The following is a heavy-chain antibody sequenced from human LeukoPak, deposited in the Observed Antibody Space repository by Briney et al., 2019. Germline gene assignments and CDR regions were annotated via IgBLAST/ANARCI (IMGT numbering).Heavy chain of an antibody. D-gene: IGHD3-22*01. CDR2: ISGSGGST. V-gene: IGHV3-23*01. CDR3: AKSLSYYDSSGYYVLDY. Sequence: PGGSLRLSCAASGFTFSGYAMSWVRQAPGKGLEWVSAISGSGGSTYYADSVKGRFTISRDNSKNTLYLQMNSLRAEDTAVYYCAKSLSYYDSSGYYVLDYWGQGTLVTVSS. J-gene: IGHJ4*02. CDR1: GFTFSGYA.